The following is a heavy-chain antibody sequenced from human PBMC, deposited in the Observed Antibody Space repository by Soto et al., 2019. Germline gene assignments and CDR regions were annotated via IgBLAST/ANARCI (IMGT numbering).Heavy chain of an antibody. CDR1: GDSVSSNSAA. D-gene: IGHD3-22*01. V-gene: IGHV6-1*01. Sequence: PSQTLSLTCAISGDSVSSNSAAWNWIRQSPSRGLEWLGRTYYRSKWYSDSAVSVESRIIINPDTSKNQFSLHLNSVTPEDTAVYYCARESYDSSGYYQDYWGQGTLVTVSS. CDR2: TYYRSKWYS. J-gene: IGHJ4*02. CDR3: ARESYDSSGYYQDY.